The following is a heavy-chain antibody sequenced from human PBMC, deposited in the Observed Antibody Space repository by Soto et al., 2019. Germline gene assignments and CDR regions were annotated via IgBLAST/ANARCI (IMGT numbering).Heavy chain of an antibody. V-gene: IGHV1-18*01. D-gene: IGHD5-12*01. CDR1: RFTITGYV. J-gene: IGHJ4*02. CDR2: ISAYNGNT. Sequence: ASVNVSCKANRFTITGYVMRWVRQAPGQGLEWMGWISAYNGNTNYVQKLQGRVTKTTDPSTSRACMVLSSLRSDDTGVYYCARDQVDIVVTMVGPTRPGNGYWGQGTLVTGSS. CDR3: ARDQVDIVVTMVGPTRPGNGY.